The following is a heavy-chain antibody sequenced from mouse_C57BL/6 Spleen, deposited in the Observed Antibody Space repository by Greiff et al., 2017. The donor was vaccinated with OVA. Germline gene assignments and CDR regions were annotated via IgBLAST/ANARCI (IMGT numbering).Heavy chain of an antibody. D-gene: IGHD1-1*01. CDR2: LRYAGSN. J-gene: IGHJ3*01. V-gene: IGHV3-6*01. CDR3: ARDRGNYGRSGFAY. Sequence: VQLQQSGPGLVKPSPSLSLSCSVSGYSITSGYFWNWIRQFPGNQLEWVGFLRYAGSNNYNPSLKNRISITRDTAKNQFFLKLKSLTTEDTATDDCARDRGNYGRSGFAYWGQGTLVTVSA. CDR1: GYSITSGYF.